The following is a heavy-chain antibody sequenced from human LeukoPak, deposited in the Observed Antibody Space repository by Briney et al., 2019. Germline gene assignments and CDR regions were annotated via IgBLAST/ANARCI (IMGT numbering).Heavy chain of an antibody. CDR3: ARDRDSVAGTRGYFDY. CDR2: ISTSSSYI. Sequence: PGGSLRLSCAASGFTFSSYSMNWVRQAPGKGLEWVSSISTSSSYIYYADSVKGRFTISRDNAKNSLYLQMNSLRAEDTAVYYCARDRDSVAGTRGYFDYWGQGTLVTVSS. CDR1: GFTFSSYS. D-gene: IGHD6-19*01. J-gene: IGHJ4*02. V-gene: IGHV3-21*01.